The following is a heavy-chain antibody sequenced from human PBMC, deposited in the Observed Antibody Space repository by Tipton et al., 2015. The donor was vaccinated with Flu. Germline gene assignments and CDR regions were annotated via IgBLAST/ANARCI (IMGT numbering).Heavy chain of an antibody. Sequence: TLSLTCAVYGGSFSGYYWSWIRQPPGKGLEWIGEINHSGSTNYNPSLKSRVTISVDTSKNQFSLKLSSVTAADTAVYYCSGTQGTFDIWGQGTMVTVSS. CDR1: GGSFSGYY. D-gene: IGHD1-26*01. CDR3: SGTQGTFDI. CDR2: INHSGST. J-gene: IGHJ3*02. V-gene: IGHV4-34*01.